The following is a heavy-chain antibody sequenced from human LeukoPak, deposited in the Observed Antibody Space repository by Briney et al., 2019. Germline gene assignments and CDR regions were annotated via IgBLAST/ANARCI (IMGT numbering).Heavy chain of an antibody. CDR2: FDPEDGET. CDR1: GYTLTELS. J-gene: IGHJ2*01. CDR3: ARVSLDYDSSGYLVVWYFDL. D-gene: IGHD3-22*01. Sequence: ASVKVSCKVSGYTLTELSMHWVRQAPGKGLEWMGGFDPEDGETIYAQKFEGRVTMTEDTSTDTAYMELRSLRSDDTAVYYCARVSLDYDSSGYLVVWYFDLWGRGTLVTVSS. V-gene: IGHV1-24*01.